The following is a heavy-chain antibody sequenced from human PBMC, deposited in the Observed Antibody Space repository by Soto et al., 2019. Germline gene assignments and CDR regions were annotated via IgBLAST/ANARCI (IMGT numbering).Heavy chain of an antibody. D-gene: IGHD6-6*01. J-gene: IGHJ5*02. CDR3: AKDPADGRQLPNWFDP. CDR2: ISGSGGST. CDR1: GFTFSSYA. Sequence: EVQLLESGGGLVQPGGSLRLSCAASGFTFSSYAMSWVRQAPGKGLEWVSAISGSGGSTYYADSVKGRFTISRDNSKNTLYLQMNSLRAEDTAVYYCAKDPADGRQLPNWFDPWGQGTLVTVSS. V-gene: IGHV3-23*01.